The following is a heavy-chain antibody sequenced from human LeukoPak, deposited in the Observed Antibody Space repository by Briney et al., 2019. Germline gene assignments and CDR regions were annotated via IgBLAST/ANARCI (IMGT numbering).Heavy chain of an antibody. Sequence: GASVKVSCKASGYTFTSYGISWVRQAPGQGLEWMGWISAYNGNTNYAQKLQGRVTMTTDTSTSTAYMELRSLRSDDTAVYYCATSEWLLLVSDYYYMDVWGKGTTVTVSS. V-gene: IGHV1-18*01. CDR2: ISAYNGNT. J-gene: IGHJ6*03. CDR3: ATSEWLLLVSDYYYMDV. D-gene: IGHD3-22*01. CDR1: GYTFTSYG.